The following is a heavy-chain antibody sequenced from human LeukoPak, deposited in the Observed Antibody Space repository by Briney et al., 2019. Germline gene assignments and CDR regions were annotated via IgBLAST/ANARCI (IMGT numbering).Heavy chain of an antibody. D-gene: IGHD5-12*01. CDR2: IIPIFGIA. CDR1: GGTFSSYA. Sequence: SVKVSCKASGGTFSSYAISWVRQAPGQGLEWMGRIIPIFGIANYAQKFQGRVTITADKSTSTAYMELSSLRSEDTAVYYCAGDSYSGYDYWGQGTLVTVSS. J-gene: IGHJ4*02. V-gene: IGHV1-69*04. CDR3: AGDSYSGYDY.